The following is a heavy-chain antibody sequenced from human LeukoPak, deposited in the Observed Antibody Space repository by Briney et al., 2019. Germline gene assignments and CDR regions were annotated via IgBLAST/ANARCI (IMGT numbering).Heavy chain of an antibody. J-gene: IGHJ6*03. CDR1: GVSISSGSNY. Sequence: SETLSLTCRVSGVSISSGSNYWGWIRQPPGKGLEWIGSIYHSGSTYYNPSLKSRVTISVDTSKNQFSLKLSSVTAADTAVYYCARVKMGATTFWYYYYYMDVWGKGTTVTVSS. CDR3: ARVKMGATTFWYYYYYMDV. V-gene: IGHV4-39*07. D-gene: IGHD1-26*01. CDR2: IYHSGST.